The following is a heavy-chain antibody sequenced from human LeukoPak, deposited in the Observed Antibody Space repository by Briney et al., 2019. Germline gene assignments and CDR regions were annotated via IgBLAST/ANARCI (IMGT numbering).Heavy chain of an antibody. CDR3: ARETIAVVPAALY. Sequence: GGSLRLSSAASGFPFSAYWMHWVRQVPGKGLVWVSRINSDGTTTNYADSVKGRFTISRDNAKNTLYLQMNSLRAEDTAVYYCARETIAVVPAALYWGQGTLVTVSS. CDR1: GFPFSAYW. CDR2: INSDGTTT. V-gene: IGHV3-74*01. J-gene: IGHJ4*02. D-gene: IGHD2-2*01.